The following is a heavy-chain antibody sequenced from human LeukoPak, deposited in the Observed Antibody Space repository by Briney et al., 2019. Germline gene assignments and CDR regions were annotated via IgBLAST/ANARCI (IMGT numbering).Heavy chain of an antibody. D-gene: IGHD6-13*01. V-gene: IGHV3-30*18. J-gene: IGHJ3*02. CDR3: AKDLLDSSSWYDAFDI. Sequence: GGSLRLSCAASGFTFSSYWMSWVRQAPGKGLEWVAVISYDGSNKYYADSVKGRFTISRDNSKNTLYLQMNSLRAEDTAVYYCAKDLLDSSSWYDAFDIWGQGTMVTVSS. CDR2: ISYDGSNK. CDR1: GFTFSSYW.